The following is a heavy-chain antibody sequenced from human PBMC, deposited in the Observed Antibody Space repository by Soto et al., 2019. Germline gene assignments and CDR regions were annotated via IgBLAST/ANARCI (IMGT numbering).Heavy chain of an antibody. D-gene: IGHD3-9*01. CDR3: ASLLRYYDILTGFYYYDGMDV. CDR1: GGSISSSSYY. CDR2: IYYSGST. Sequence: SETLSLTCTVSGGSISSSSYYWGWIRQPPGKGLEWIGSIYYSGSTYYNPSLKSRVTISVDTSKNQFSLKLSSVTAADTAVYYCASLLRYYDILTGFYYYDGMDVWGQGTTVT. J-gene: IGHJ6*02. V-gene: IGHV4-39*01.